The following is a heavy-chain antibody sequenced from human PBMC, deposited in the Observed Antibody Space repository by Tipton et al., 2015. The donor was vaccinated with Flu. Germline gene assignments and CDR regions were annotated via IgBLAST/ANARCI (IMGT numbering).Heavy chain of an antibody. CDR3: ARRDYSNYVSDPKSWFDP. V-gene: IGHV4-38-2*01. D-gene: IGHD4-11*01. J-gene: IGHJ5*02. CDR1: GDSISSDFY. CDR2: VSRTGST. Sequence: TLSLTCAVSGDSISSDFYWAWIRQFPGKGLEWIGTVSRTGSTIYNPSLKSRVTRTIDTSKNQFSLNMRSVTAADMAVYYGARRDYSNYVSDPKSWFDPWGQGTLVAVSS.